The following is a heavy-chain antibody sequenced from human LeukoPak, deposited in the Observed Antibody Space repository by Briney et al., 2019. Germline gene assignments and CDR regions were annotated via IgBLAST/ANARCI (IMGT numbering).Heavy chain of an antibody. CDR2: IYYSGST. Sequence: SETLSLTCTVSGGSISSYYWSWIRQPPGKGLEWIGYIYYSGSTNYNPSLKSRVTISVDTSKNQFSLKLSSVTAADTAVYYCAKENTKTPFRPGEATVTKGYFDYWGQGTLVTVSS. CDR3: AKENTKTPFRPGEATVTKGYFDY. J-gene: IGHJ4*02. V-gene: IGHV4-59*01. D-gene: IGHD4-17*01. CDR1: GGSISSYY.